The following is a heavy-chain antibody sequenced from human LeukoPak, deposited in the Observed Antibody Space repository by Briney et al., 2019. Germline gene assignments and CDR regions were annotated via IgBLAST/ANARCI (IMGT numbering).Heavy chain of an antibody. V-gene: IGHV4-59*01. Sequence: SETLSLTCTVSGGSISSYYWSWIRQPPGKGLEWIGYIYYSGSTNYNPSLKSRVTISVDTSKNQFSLKLSSVTAADTAVYYCARGERWLQFKTPGSYFDYWGQGTLVTVSS. CDR1: GGSISSYY. J-gene: IGHJ4*02. CDR3: ARGERWLQFKTPGSYFDY. CDR2: IYYSGST. D-gene: IGHD5-24*01.